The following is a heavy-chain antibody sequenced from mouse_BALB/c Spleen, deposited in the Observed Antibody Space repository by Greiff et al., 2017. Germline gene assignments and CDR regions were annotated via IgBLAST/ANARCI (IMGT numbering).Heavy chain of an antibody. D-gene: IGHD2-3*01. Sequence: EVQLQQSGPELVKPGASVKMSCKASGYTFTSYVMHWVKQKPGQGLEWIGYINPYNDGTKYNEKFKGKATLTSDKSSSTAYMELSSLTSEDSAVYYCARGYDGYSPWFAYWGQGTLVTVSA. CDR2: INPYNDGT. J-gene: IGHJ3*01. V-gene: IGHV1-14*01. CDR3: ARGYDGYSPWFAY. CDR1: GYTFTSYV.